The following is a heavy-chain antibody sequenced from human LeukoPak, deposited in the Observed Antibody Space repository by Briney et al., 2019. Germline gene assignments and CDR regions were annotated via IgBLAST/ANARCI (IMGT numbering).Heavy chain of an antibody. Sequence: SETLSLTCTVSGGSISDYYWNWIRQPAGKRLEWIGRIFTSGSTNYNPSLKSRVTMSVDTSKNQFSLKLTSVTAADTAVYYCAREGLGRAAIDYWGQGTLVTVSS. CDR1: GGSISDYY. J-gene: IGHJ4*02. CDR3: AREGLGRAAIDY. V-gene: IGHV4-4*07. D-gene: IGHD2-15*01. CDR2: IFTSGST.